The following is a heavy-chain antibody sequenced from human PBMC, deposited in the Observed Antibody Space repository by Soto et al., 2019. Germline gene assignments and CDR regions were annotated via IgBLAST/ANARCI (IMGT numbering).Heavy chain of an antibody. CDR1: GFSLSTSGMC. CDR2: IDWDDDK. J-gene: IGHJ4*02. V-gene: IGHV2-70*01. D-gene: IGHD3-22*01. Sequence: SGPTLVNPTQTLTLTCTFSGFSLSTSGMCVSWIRQPPGKALEWLALIDWDDDKYYSTSLKTRLTISKDTSKNQVVLTMTNMDPVDTATYYCARVISRRLDYYDRSGSLEFAYWVQGTLVTVSS. CDR3: ARVISRRLDYYDRSGSLEFAY.